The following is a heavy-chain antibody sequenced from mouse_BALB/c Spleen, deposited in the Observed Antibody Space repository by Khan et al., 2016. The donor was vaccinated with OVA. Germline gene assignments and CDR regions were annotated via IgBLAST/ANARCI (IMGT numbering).Heavy chain of an antibody. Sequence: EVQLQESGPSLVKPSQTLSLTCSVTGDSITSGYWNWIRKFPGNKLEYMGYISYSGNSYYYPSLKSRISVTRDTSKTQYYLQLNSVTTEDTATYYCACELRGFAYWGQGTLVTVSA. CDR3: ACELRGFAY. CDR2: ISYSGNS. J-gene: IGHJ3*01. D-gene: IGHD1-1*01. V-gene: IGHV3-8*02. CDR1: GDSITSGY.